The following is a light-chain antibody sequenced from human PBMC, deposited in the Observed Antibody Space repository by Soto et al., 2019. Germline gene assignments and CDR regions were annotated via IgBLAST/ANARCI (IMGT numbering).Light chain of an antibody. Sequence: QSVLTHPASVSGSPGQSITFSCSGTSSDIGAYNFVSWYQQHPGKAPKLMIFEVNNRPSGVSNRFSGSKSGSTASLTISDLQPEDEAEYYCFSYTTSTTYVFGSGTKVTVL. CDR2: EVN. V-gene: IGLV2-14*01. CDR1: SSDIGAYNF. CDR3: FSYTTSTTYV. J-gene: IGLJ1*01.